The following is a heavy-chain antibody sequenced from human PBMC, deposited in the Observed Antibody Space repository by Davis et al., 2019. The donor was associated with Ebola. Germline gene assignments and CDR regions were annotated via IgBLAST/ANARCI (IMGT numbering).Heavy chain of an antibody. CDR1: GGSFSGYY. D-gene: IGHD2-2*01. V-gene: IGHV4-34*01. CDR3: ARGRGYCSSTSCYRLGPGSWFDP. CDR2: INHSGST. J-gene: IGHJ5*02. Sequence: PSETLSPTCAVYGGSFSGYYWSWIRQPPGKGLEWIGEINHSGSTNYNPSLKSRVTISVDTSKNQFSLKLSSVTAADTAVYYCARGRGYCSSTSCYRLGPGSWFDPWGQGTLVTVSS.